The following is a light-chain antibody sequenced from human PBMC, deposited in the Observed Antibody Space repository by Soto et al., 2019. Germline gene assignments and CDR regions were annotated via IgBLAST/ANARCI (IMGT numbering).Light chain of an antibody. CDR1: QSISNF. J-gene: IGKJ4*01. Sequence: DIQMTQSPSSLSASVGDRVTITCRASQSISNFLNWYQQKPGKAPKVLIYAAFSLQSGVPSRFSGSGSGRDFTLTISSLQPEDSATYYCQQTYSIPRTFGGGTKVEIK. CDR3: QQTYSIPRT. CDR2: AAF. V-gene: IGKV1-39*01.